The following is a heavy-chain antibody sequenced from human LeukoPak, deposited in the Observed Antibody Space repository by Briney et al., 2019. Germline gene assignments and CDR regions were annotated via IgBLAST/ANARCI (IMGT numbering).Heavy chain of an antibody. J-gene: IGHJ6*03. CDR1: GFTVSSNY. D-gene: IGHD3-10*01. Sequence: GGSLRLSCAASGFTVSSNYMSWVRQAPGKGLQWVSVIYSGGSTYYADSVKGRFTISRDNSKNTLYLQMNNLRAEDTAVYYCASGSGSYRTPYYYMDVWGKGTTVTVSS. V-gene: IGHV3-53*01. CDR2: IYSGGST. CDR3: ASGSGSYRTPYYYMDV.